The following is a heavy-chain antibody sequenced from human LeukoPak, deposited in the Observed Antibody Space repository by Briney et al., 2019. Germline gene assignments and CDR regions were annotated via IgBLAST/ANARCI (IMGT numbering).Heavy chain of an antibody. D-gene: IGHD6-13*01. CDR2: ISGYNGNT. CDR1: GFTFTSYG. J-gene: IGHJ4*02. CDR3: ARDRSSSAREN. V-gene: IGHV1-18*01. Sequence: ASVKVSCKTSGFTFTSYGISWMRQAPGQGLQWAGWISGYNGNTNYAQKFQDRVTMTTDTSTSTAYMELRNLRSDDTAFYYCARDRSSSARENWGQGTLVTVSS.